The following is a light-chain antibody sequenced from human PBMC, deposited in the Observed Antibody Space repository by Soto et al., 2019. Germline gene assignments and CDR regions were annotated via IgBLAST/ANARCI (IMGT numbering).Light chain of an antibody. V-gene: IGKV3D-15*01. CDR2: GAS. J-gene: IGKJ5*01. CDR3: HQYNNWPFT. CDR1: QSVSSN. Sequence: EIVMTQSPATLSVSPGERATLSCRASQSVSSNSAWYQQKPGQAPRLLIYGASIRATGIPARFSSSESGTEFTLTISSLQSEDFAVYYCHQYNNWPFTFGQGTRLEIK.